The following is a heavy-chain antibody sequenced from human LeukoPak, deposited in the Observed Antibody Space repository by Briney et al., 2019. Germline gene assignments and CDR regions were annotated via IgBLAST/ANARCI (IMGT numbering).Heavy chain of an antibody. J-gene: IGHJ5*02. CDR2: INHSGST. CDR3: ARHWQQLVPPTFARFRSWFDP. D-gene: IGHD6-13*01. V-gene: IGHV4-34*01. CDR1: GGSFSGYY. Sequence: SETLSLTCAVYGGSFSGYYWSWIRQPPGKGLEWIGEINHSGSTNYNPSLKSRVTISVDTSKNQFSLKLSSVTAADTAVYYCARHWQQLVPPTFARFRSWFDPWGQGTLVTVSS.